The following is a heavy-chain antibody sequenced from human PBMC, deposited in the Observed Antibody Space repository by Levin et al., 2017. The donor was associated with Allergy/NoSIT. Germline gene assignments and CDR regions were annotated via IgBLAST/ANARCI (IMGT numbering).Heavy chain of an antibody. V-gene: IGHV4-34*01. CDR2: INHSGST. CDR3: ARVLLWFGGTFDY. D-gene: IGHD3-10*01. CDR1: GGSFSGYY. J-gene: IGHJ4*02. Sequence: PSETLSLTCAVYGGSFSGYYWSWIRQPPGKGLEWIGEINHSGSTNYNPSLKSRVTISVDTSKNQFSLKLSSVTAADTAVYYCARVLLWFGGTFDYWGQGTLVTVSS.